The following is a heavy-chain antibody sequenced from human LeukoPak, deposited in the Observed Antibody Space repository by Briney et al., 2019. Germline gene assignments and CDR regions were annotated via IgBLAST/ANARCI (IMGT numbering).Heavy chain of an antibody. CDR3: ARGLEWLQYYFDY. V-gene: IGHV4-59*01. J-gene: IGHJ4*02. CDR2: IYYSGST. D-gene: IGHD3-3*01. CDR1: GGSISSYY. Sequence: PSETLSLTCTVSGGSISSYYWSWIRQPPGKGLEWIGYIYYSGSTNYNPSLKSRVTISVDTSKNQFSLKLSSVTAADTAVYYCARGLEWLQYYFDYCGQGTLVTVSS.